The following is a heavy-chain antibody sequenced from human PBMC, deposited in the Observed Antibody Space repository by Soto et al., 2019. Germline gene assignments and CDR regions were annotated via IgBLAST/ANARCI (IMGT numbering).Heavy chain of an antibody. CDR1: GGSIISGGYY. V-gene: IGHV4-31*03. J-gene: IGHJ6*02. CDR3: ARDRGDCSGGSCYSVHSGFDYYYGMDV. D-gene: IGHD2-15*01. Sequence: SETLSLTCTVSGGSIISGGYYLVCIRQHPWNGLELIGYIYYSGSTYYNPSLKSRVTISVDTSKNQFSLKLSSVTAADTAVYYCARDRGDCSGGSCYSVHSGFDYYYGMDVWGQGTTVTVSS. CDR2: IYYSGST.